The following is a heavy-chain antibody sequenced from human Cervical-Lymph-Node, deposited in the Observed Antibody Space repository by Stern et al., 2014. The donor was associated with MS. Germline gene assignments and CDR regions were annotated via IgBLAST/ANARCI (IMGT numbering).Heavy chain of an antibody. CDR1: GFALSASGEG. CDR3: AYRGRTGSFDS. D-gene: IGHD3-16*01. V-gene: IGHV2-5*02. J-gene: IGHJ4*02. CDR2: LYSVDDK. Sequence: ESGPPLVKPTQTLTLTCTFSGFALSASGEGVGWIRQPPGKALEWLALLYSVDDKRYIPSLSNRLNLIKDTSKSQVVLTVTNVDPVDTGTYYCAYRGRTGSFDSWGQGALVVVSS.